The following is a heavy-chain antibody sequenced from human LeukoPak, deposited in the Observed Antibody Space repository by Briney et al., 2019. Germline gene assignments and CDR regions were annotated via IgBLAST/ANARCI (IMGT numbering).Heavy chain of an antibody. Sequence: PGGSLRLSCAASGFTFDDYAMHWVRQAPGKGLEWVSGISWNSGSIGYADSVKGRFTISRDNAKNSLYLQMNSLRAEDTALYYCARGEYSSSWYGAFDIWGQGTMVTVSS. CDR3: ARGEYSSSWYGAFDI. D-gene: IGHD6-13*01. V-gene: IGHV3-9*01. CDR2: ISWNSGSI. J-gene: IGHJ3*02. CDR1: GFTFDDYA.